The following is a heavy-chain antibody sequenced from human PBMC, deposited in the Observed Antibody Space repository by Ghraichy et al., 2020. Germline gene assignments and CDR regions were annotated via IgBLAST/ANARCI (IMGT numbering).Heavy chain of an antibody. CDR2: IYTSGAP. CDR3: VRTDDGDYYMDV. Sequence: SETLSLTCTVSGVSVSSFSDSWSWIRQPAGKGLEWIGRIYTSGAPNYNPSLKSRVTMSLDTSKNQFSLELSSVTAADTALYYCVRTDDGDYYMDVWGQGTTVTVSS. V-gene: IGHV4-61*02. CDR1: GVSVSSFSDS. D-gene: IGHD4-17*01. J-gene: IGHJ6*02.